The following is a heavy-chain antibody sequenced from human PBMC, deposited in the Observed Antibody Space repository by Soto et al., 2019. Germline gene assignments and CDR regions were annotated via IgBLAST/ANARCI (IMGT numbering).Heavy chain of an antibody. D-gene: IGHD6-13*01. Sequence: SQTLSLTCAISGDSVSSNSAAWNSIRQSPSRGLEWLGRTYYRSKWYNDYAVSVKSRITINPDTSKNQFSLQLNSVTPEDTAVYYCARDRFLRSSWYGGWFDPWGQGTLVTVSS. J-gene: IGHJ5*02. V-gene: IGHV6-1*01. CDR1: GDSVSSNSAA. CDR2: TYYRSKWYN. CDR3: ARDRFLRSSWYGGWFDP.